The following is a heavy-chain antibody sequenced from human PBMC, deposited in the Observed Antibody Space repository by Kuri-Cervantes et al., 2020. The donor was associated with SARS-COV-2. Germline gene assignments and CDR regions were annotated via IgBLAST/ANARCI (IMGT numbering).Heavy chain of an antibody. CDR1: GGSFSGYY. J-gene: IGHJ6*03. Sequence: SQTLSLTCAVYGGSFSGYYWSWIRQPPGKGLEWIGEINHSGSTNYNPSLKSRVTISVDTSKNQFSLKLSSVTAADTAVCYCARVILRGQQLVPLIRYYYYYYMDVWGKGTTVTVSS. V-gene: IGHV4-34*01. CDR2: INHSGST. D-gene: IGHD6-13*01. CDR3: ARVILRGQQLVPLIRYYYYYYMDV.